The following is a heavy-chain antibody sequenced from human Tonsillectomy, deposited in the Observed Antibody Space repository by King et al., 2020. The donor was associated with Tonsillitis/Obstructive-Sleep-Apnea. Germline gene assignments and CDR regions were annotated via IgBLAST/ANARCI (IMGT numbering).Heavy chain of an antibody. D-gene: IGHD1/OR15-1a*01. CDR1: GGSFSVYY. J-gene: IGHJ4*02. CDR2: INHSGST. V-gene: IGHV4-34*01. Sequence: VQLQQWGAGLLKPSETLSLTCAVYGGSFSVYYWSWIRQPPGKGLEWIGEINHSGSTNYNPSLKSRVTISVDTSKNQFSLNLTSVTAADTAVYYCARVNTVQEQPFDCWGQGALVTVSS. CDR3: ARVNTVQEQPFDC.